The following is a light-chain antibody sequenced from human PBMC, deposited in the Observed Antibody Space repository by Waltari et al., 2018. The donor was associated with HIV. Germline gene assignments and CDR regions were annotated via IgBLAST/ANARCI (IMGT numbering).Light chain of an antibody. CDR1: SSNIGSNT. CDR2: SNN. V-gene: IGLV1-44*01. CDR3: AAWDDSLAWV. Sequence: QSVLTQPPSASGTPGQRATIPCSGISSNIGSNTVNGYQQLPGTAPKLLIYSNNQRPAGVPDRFSGSKSGTSASLAISGLQSEDEADYYCAAWDDSLAWVFGGGTKLTVL. J-gene: IGLJ3*02.